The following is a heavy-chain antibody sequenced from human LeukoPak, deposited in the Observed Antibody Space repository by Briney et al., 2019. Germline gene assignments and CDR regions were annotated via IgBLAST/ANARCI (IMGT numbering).Heavy chain of an antibody. CDR2: ISGDSGT. J-gene: IGHJ4*02. Sequence: GGPLRLACAASGFTFGSYVRSWVRQAPGKGPECVSGISGDSGTYYADSVKGRFTISRDNSKNTLYLQMNSLGGEDTALYYCARYCGAASCYSGFDYWGQGTLVTVAS. CDR3: ARYCGAASCYSGFDY. CDR1: GFTFGSYV. D-gene: IGHD2-15*01. V-gene: IGHV3-23*01.